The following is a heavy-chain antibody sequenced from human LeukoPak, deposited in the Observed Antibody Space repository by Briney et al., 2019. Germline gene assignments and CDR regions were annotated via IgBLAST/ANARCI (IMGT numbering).Heavy chain of an antibody. CDR1: GHTFTGYY. CDR2: INPNSGGT. V-gene: IGHV1-2*02. Sequence: GASVKVSCKASGHTFTGYYIHWVRQAPGQGLEWMGWINPNSGGTNYAQKFQGRVTMTRDTSISTAYMELSRLRSDDTAVYYCARERFLEWLSHHDAFDIWGQGTMVTVSS. CDR3: ARERFLEWLSHHDAFDI. D-gene: IGHD3-3*01. J-gene: IGHJ3*02.